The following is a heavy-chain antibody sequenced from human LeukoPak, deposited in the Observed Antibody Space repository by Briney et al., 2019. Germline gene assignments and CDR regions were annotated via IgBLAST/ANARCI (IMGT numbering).Heavy chain of an antibody. Sequence: GGSLRLSRAASGFIFSSYSMSWVRQAPGKGLEWVSVITGSGGNTYYADSVKGRFTISKDNSKNTVYLQMSSLRVDDTAVYYCAKAASSSWPSYYYGMDVWGQGTTVTVSS. CDR3: AKAASSSWPSYYYGMDV. D-gene: IGHD6-13*01. CDR1: GFIFSSYS. CDR2: ITGSGGNT. V-gene: IGHV3-23*01. J-gene: IGHJ6*02.